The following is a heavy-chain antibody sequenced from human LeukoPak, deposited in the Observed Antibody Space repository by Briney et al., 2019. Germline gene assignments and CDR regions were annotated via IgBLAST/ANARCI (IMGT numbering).Heavy chain of an antibody. D-gene: IGHD5-18*01. CDR3: ARELDTAMVTGYDAFDI. CDR2: ISSSSSYI. V-gene: IGHV3-21*01. CDR1: GFTFSSYS. J-gene: IGHJ3*02. Sequence: PGGSLRLTCAASGFTFSSYSMNWVRQAPGKGLEWVSSISSSSSYIYYADSVKGRFTISRDNAKNSLYLQMNSLRAGDTAVYYCARELDTAMVTGYDAFDIWGQGTMVTVSS.